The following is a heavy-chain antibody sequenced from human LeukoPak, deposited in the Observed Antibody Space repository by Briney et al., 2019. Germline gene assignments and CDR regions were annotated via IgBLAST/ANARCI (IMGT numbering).Heavy chain of an antibody. CDR1: GFTFISSG. V-gene: IGHV3-30*18. CDR3: AKNNGYSYGTYFDY. D-gene: IGHD5-18*01. Sequence: PGGSLRLSCAASGFTFISSGMNWVRQAPGKGLDWVALISYDGSNKYYADTVKGRFTISRDNSKNTLYLQMNSLRAEDTAVYYCAKNNGYSYGTYFDYWGQGTLVTVSS. CDR2: ISYDGSNK. J-gene: IGHJ4*02.